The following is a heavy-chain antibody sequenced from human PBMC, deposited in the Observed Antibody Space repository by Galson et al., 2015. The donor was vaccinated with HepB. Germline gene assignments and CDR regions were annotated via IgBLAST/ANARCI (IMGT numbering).Heavy chain of an antibody. D-gene: IGHD6-13*01. CDR1: GGSISSSNW. V-gene: IGHV4-4*02. CDR3: ASVESSNLDDAFDI. J-gene: IGHJ3*02. Sequence: LSLTCAVSGGSISSSNWWSWVRQPPGKGLEWIGEIYHSGSTNYNPSLKSRVTISVDKSKNQFSLKLSSVTAADTAVYYCASVESSNLDDAFDIWGQGTMVTVSS. CDR2: IYHSGST.